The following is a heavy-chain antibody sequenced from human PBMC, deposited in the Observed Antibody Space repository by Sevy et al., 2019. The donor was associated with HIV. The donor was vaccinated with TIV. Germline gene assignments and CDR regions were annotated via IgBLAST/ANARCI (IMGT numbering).Heavy chain of an antibody. J-gene: IGHJ5*02. Sequence: ASVKVSCKASGYTFTSYGISWVRQAPGQGLEWMGWISAYNGNTNYAQKLQGRVTMTTDTSTSTAYMELRSLGSDDTAVYYCARVVVSRNWFDPWGQGTLVTVSS. CDR2: ISAYNGNT. CDR1: GYTFTSYG. CDR3: ARVVVSRNWFDP. D-gene: IGHD2-15*01. V-gene: IGHV1-18*01.